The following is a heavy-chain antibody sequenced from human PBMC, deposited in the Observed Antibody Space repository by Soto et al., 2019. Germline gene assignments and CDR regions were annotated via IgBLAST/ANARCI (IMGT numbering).Heavy chain of an antibody. V-gene: IGHV1-69*13. CDR3: ERLGMIKRYFDL. CDR1: GGTFSSYA. D-gene: IGHD3-16*01. J-gene: IGHJ2*01. CDR2: IIPIFGTA. Sequence: SVKVSCKASGGTFSSYAISWVRQAPGQGLEWMGGIIPIFGTANYAQKFQGRVTITADESTSTAYMELSSLRSEDTAVYYCERLGMIKRYFDLWGRGTLVTVSS.